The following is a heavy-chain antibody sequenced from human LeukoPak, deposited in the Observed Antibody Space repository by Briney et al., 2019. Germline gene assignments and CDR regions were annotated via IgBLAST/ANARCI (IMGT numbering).Heavy chain of an antibody. CDR1: GSTFNSYN. CDR3: ARAYSSSSGRDAFDS. D-gene: IGHD6-6*01. J-gene: IGHJ3*02. CDR2: ISSSSSTI. V-gene: IGHV3-48*02. Sequence: GGSLRLSCAASGSTFNSYNMNWVRQAPGKGLEWVSYISSSSSTICYADSVKGRFTISRDSAKTSLFLQMNSLRDEDTAVYYCARAYSSSSGRDAFDSWGLGTLVTVSS.